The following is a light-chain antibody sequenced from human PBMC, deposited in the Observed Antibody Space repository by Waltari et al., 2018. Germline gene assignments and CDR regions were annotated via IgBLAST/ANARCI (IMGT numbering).Light chain of an antibody. CDR3: QQYNNWPPWT. CDR2: GAS. V-gene: IGKV3-15*01. Sequence: EIVMTQSPATLSVSPGERATLSCRASQSVSSNLAWYQQKPGRAPRLLISGASTRATGIPARFSGSGSGTEFTLTISSLQSEDFAVYYCQQYNNWPPWTFGQGTKVEIK. J-gene: IGKJ1*01. CDR1: QSVSSN.